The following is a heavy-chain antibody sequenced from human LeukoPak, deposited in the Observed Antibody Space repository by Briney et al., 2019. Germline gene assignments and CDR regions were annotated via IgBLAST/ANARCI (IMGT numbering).Heavy chain of an antibody. CDR2: ISASGDST. CDR3: AKVTDTAMVSVFDY. D-gene: IGHD5-18*01. V-gene: IGHV3-23*01. J-gene: IGHJ4*02. Sequence: GGSLRLSCAATGFTFSSYAMSWVRQAPGKGLEGVSSISASGDSTYYADSVKGRFTISRDNSKNTLYLQMNSLRAEDTAVYYCAKVTDTAMVSVFDYWGQGTLVTVSS. CDR1: GFTFSSYA.